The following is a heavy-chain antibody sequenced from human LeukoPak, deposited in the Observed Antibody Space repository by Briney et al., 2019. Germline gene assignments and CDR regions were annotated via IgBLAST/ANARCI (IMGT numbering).Heavy chain of an antibody. Sequence: SETLSLTCTVSGGSIGLTSYYWAWIRQPPGKGLVWIVTSYFGESANYVPSLKSRVTISVDTSKNQFSLTLTSVTAADTALYFCAGNYGDPTYFDYWGQGILVSVSS. D-gene: IGHD4-17*01. J-gene: IGHJ4*02. CDR1: GGSIGLTSYY. CDR2: SYFGESA. V-gene: IGHV4-39*01. CDR3: AGNYGDPTYFDY.